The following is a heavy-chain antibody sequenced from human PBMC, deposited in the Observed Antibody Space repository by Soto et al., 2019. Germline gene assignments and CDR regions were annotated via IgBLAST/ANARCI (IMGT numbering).Heavy chain of an antibody. J-gene: IGHJ6*03. D-gene: IGHD3-3*01. CDR3: ARGIDYDFWSGSGLKYYYYYYMDV. CDR2: ISSSSSYI. V-gene: IGHV3-21*01. Sequence: SLRLSCAASGFTFSSYSMNWVRQAPGKGLEWVSSISSSSSYIYYADSVKGRFTISRDNAKNSLYLQMNSLRAEDTAVYYCARGIDYDFWSGSGLKYYYYYYMDVWGKGTTVTVSS. CDR1: GFTFSSYS.